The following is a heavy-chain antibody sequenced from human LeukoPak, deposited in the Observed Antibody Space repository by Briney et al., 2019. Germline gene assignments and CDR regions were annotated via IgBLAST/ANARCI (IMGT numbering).Heavy chain of an antibody. V-gene: IGHV1-18*01. Sequence: ASVKVSCKASGYTFTSYGISWLRQAPGQGLAGMGWINAYNGNTNHAQTLQGRVTMTTDTSTSTAYMELRSLRSPDTAVYYCAREWDGDPPANWFDPWGQGTLVTVSS. CDR1: GYTFTSYG. CDR2: INAYNGNT. CDR3: AREWDGDPPANWFDP. J-gene: IGHJ5*02. D-gene: IGHD4-17*01.